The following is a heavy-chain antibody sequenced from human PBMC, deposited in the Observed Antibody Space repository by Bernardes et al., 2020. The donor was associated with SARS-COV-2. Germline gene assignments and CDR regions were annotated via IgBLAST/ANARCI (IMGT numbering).Heavy chain of an antibody. V-gene: IGHV1-46*01. CDR3: ARSYYGSGSRGWFDP. CDR1: GYTFINYY. CDR2: INPSSGST. Sequence: ASVKVSCKASGYTFINYYMHWVRQAPGQGLEWMGIINPSSGSTTYAQKFQGRVTMTRDTSTTTVYMELSSLRSEDTAVYYCARSYYGSGSRGWFDPWGQGTQVTVSS. D-gene: IGHD3-10*01. J-gene: IGHJ5*02.